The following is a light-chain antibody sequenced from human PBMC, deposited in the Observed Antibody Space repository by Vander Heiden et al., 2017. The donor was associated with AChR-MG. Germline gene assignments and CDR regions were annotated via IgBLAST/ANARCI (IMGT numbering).Light chain of an antibody. V-gene: IGLV4-69*01. CDR1: SGHSSYA. J-gene: IGLJ3*02. CDR2: VNGDGRH. CDR3: QTWGTGIRV. Sequence: QLVLTQSPSASASLGASVKLTCTLSSGHSSYAIAWHQKHPEKGPRYLMKVNGDGRHTKGVGIPDRFSGSSSGAERYLTISSLQSEDEAEYYCQTWGTGIRVFGGGTKLTVL.